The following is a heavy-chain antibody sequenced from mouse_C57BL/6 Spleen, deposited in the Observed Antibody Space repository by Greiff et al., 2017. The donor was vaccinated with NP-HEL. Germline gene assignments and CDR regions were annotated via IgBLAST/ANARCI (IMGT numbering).Heavy chain of an antibody. CDR2: ISSGGSYT. CDR1: GSTFSSYG. CDR3: ARSGNYYFDY. D-gene: IGHD2-1*01. V-gene: IGHV5-6*01. Sequence: EVKLVESGGDLVKPGGSLKLSCAASGSTFSSYGMSWVRQTPDKRLEWVATISSGGSYTYYPDSVKGRFTISRDKAKNTLYLQMSSLKSEDTAMYYCARSGNYYFDYWGQGTTLTVSS. J-gene: IGHJ2*01.